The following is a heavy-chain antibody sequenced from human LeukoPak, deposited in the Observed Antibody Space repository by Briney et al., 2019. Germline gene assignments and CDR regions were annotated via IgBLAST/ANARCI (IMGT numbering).Heavy chain of an antibody. CDR1: GFTFSSYS. CDR2: ISSSGSTI. J-gene: IGHJ4*02. CDR3: ARRATTERGHSYGLDF. Sequence: GGSLRLSCEASGFTFSSYSMNWVRQAPGKGLEWVSYISSSGSTIYYADPLRGRFTISKENAKNSLYLKMNSLRAEDTAMYYCARRATTERGHSYGLDFWGQGTLVTVSP. V-gene: IGHV3-48*04. D-gene: IGHD5-18*01.